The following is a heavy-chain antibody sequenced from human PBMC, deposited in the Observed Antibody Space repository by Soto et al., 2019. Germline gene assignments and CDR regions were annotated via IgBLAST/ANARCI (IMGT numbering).Heavy chain of an antibody. Sequence: ASVKASCKASGYTFTTYGVSWVRQAPGQGLEWLGWINGYNGNAKYAENLQGRVTMTTDTSTSTAYMELRSLRSDDTAVYYCARMGDVPYYYYGMDVWGQGTTVTVSS. CDR3: ARMGDVPYYYYGMDV. J-gene: IGHJ6*02. V-gene: IGHV1-18*01. D-gene: IGHD3-16*01. CDR1: GYTFTTYG. CDR2: INGYNGNA.